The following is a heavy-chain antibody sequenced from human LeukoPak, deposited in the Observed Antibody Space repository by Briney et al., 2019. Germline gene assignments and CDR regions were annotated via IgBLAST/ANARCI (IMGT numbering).Heavy chain of an antibody. CDR3: ARGGNYSYGY. Sequence: SETLSLTCAVYGGSFSGYYWSWIRQPPGKGLEWIGEINHSGSTNYNPSLKSRVTISVDTSKNQFSLKLSSVTAADTAVYYCARGGNYSYGYWGQGTLVTVSS. V-gene: IGHV4-34*01. CDR2: INHSGST. J-gene: IGHJ4*02. CDR1: GGSFSGYY. D-gene: IGHD3-16*01.